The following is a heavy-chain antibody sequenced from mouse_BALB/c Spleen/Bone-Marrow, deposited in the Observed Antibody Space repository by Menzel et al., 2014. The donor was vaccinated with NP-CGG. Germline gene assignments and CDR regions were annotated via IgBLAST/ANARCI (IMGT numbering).Heavy chain of an antibody. CDR1: GFTFSSFG. V-gene: IGHV5-17*02. CDR2: ISSGSSTI. Sequence: DVKLQESGGGLVQPGGSRKLSCAASGFTFSSFGMHWVRQAPERGLEWVAYISSGSSTIFYADTVKGRFTISRDNPKNTLFLQMTSLRSEDTAMYYCTRGGNWEDFDYWGQGTPLTVSS. D-gene: IGHD4-1*01. J-gene: IGHJ2*01. CDR3: TRGGNWEDFDY.